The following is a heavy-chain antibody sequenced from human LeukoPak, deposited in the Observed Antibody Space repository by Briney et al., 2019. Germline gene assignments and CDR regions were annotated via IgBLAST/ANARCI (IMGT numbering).Heavy chain of an antibody. CDR2: ITASGGDT. CDR1: GFTFSSYG. Sequence: QPGGSLRLSCAASGFTFSSYGMSWVRQAPGKGLEWVSSITASGGDTSYADSAKGRFTISRDNSKNPVYLQMKSLRAEGTVVYYCAAGDSSSKYYFAYWGQGTLVTVSS. V-gene: IGHV3-23*01. J-gene: IGHJ4*02. D-gene: IGHD6-6*01. CDR3: AAGDSSSKYYFAY.